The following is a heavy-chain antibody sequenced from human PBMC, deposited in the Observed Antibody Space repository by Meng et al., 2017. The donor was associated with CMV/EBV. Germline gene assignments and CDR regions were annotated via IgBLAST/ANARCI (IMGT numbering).Heavy chain of an antibody. CDR1: GFTFSSYA. D-gene: IGHD1-14*01. CDR3: AKVPGP. Sequence: GESLKISCAASGFTFSSYAMSWVRQAPGKGLEWVSSISGSGGRTYHADSVKGRFTISRDNSKNTLYLQMNSLRAGDTAIYYCAKVPGPWGQGTLVTVSS. CDR2: ISGSGGRT. J-gene: IGHJ5*02. V-gene: IGHV3-23*01.